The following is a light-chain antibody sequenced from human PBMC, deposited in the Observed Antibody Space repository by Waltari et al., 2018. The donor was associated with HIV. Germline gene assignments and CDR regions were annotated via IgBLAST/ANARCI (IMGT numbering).Light chain of an antibody. CDR3: CAYAGPTGLSEV. J-gene: IGLJ2*01. CDR2: DVG. CDR1: SPAIGASNY. V-gene: IGLV2-23*02. Sequence: QSALTQPASVSGSPGQSITISCTGTSPAIGASNYVSWYQQHPGKAPKLIIYDVGTRPSGVSDRFSGSKSGNTASLTISGLQSEDEADYHCCAYAGPTGLSEVFGGGTKLTVL.